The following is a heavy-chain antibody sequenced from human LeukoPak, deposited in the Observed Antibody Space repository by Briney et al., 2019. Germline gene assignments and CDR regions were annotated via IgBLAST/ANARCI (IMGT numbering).Heavy chain of an antibody. CDR3: ARDADSSSWSNYYYYYMDV. D-gene: IGHD6-13*01. CDR1: GFTFSSYG. CDR2: IWYDGSNK. V-gene: IGHV3-33*01. J-gene: IGHJ6*03. Sequence: GGSLRLSCAASGFTFSSYGMHWVRQAPGKGLEWVAVIWYDGSNKYYADSVKGRFTISRDNSKNTLYLQMNSLRAEDTAVYYCARDADSSSWSNYYYYYMDVWGKGTTVTVSS.